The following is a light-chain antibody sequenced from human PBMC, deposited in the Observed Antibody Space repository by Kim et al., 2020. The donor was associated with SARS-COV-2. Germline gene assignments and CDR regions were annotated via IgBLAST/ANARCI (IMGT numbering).Light chain of an antibody. CDR3: QQRSNWPPYT. CDR2: DAS. CDR1: QSVSSY. Sequence: LSPGERATLSCRASQSVSSYLAWYQQKPGQAPRLLIYDASNRATGIPARFSGSGSGTDFTLTISSLEPEDFAVYYCQQRSNWPPYTFGQGTKLAI. J-gene: IGKJ2*01. V-gene: IGKV3-11*01.